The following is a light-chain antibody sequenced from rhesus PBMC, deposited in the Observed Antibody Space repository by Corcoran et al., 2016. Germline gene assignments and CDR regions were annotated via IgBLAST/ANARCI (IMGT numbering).Light chain of an antibody. V-gene: IGKV1-94*01. CDR3: LQDYTLPFS. CDR2: ATS. Sequence: DIQMTQSPSSLSASVGDRVTVTCRASQGIDKELSWYQQKPGKAPILLIYATSNLKTGVSSRLSGNGSWTDYTLTISSLQPEDVATYFCLQDYTLPFSFGQGTKVEIK. CDR1: QGIDKE. J-gene: IGKJ2*01.